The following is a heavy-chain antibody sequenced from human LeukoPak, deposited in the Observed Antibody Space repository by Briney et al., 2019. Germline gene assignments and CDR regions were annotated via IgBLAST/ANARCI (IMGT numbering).Heavy chain of an antibody. CDR1: GFTFSSYA. CDR3: VGLLGDTYVGGPTPLDY. Sequence: GGSLRLSCAASGFTFSSYAMTWVRQSPGKGLEWVSAISGSGGSTYYADSVKGRFTISRDNSKNTLYLQMNSLRAEDTAVYYCVGLLGDTYVGGPTPLDYWGQGTLVTVSS. D-gene: IGHD3-16*01. V-gene: IGHV3-23*01. CDR2: ISGSGGST. J-gene: IGHJ4*02.